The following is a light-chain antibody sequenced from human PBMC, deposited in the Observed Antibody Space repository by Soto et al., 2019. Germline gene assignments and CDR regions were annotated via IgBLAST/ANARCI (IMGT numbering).Light chain of an antibody. CDR2: SNH. Sequence: QSALTQPPSVTGSPGQRFTISCSGGTSNIGGNTVTWYQQLPGAAPQLLIFSNHLRPSGVPDRFSGSKSGTSASLDISGLQSEDEADYFCASWDDSLTGSRVFGGGTKVTV. V-gene: IGLV1-44*01. CDR1: TSNIGGNT. CDR3: ASWDDSLTGSRV. J-gene: IGLJ3*02.